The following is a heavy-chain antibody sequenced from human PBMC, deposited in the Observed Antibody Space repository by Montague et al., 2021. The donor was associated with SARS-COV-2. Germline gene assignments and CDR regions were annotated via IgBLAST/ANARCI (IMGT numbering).Heavy chain of an antibody. CDR2: INQGGAP. CDR1: RGSFSNYY. V-gene: IGHV4-34*01. J-gene: IGHJ3*02. D-gene: IGHD3-9*01. CDR3: ARGRPVQGSFRHFDSISSGALDI. Sequence: SETLSLTCAVSRGSFSNYYWTRIRQSPGKGLEWIGEINQGGAPNYTPSLKSRVTISLDTSKKQISLKLNSVTVADTAVFFCARGRPVQGSFRHFDSISSGALDIWAQGSLVIVSS.